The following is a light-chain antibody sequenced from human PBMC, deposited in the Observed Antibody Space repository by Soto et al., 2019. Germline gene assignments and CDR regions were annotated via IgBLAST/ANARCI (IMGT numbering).Light chain of an antibody. CDR2: DVS. CDR3: SSYTSSSTRV. CDR1: SCDVGGYNY. V-gene: IGLV2-14*01. J-gene: IGLJ1*01. Sequence: QPVLTQPASESGSPGQSITISCTGTSCDVGGYNYVSWYQQHPGKAPKLMIYDVSNRPSGVSNRFSGSKSGNTASLTISGLQAEDEADYYCSSYTSSSTRVFGTGTKVTVL.